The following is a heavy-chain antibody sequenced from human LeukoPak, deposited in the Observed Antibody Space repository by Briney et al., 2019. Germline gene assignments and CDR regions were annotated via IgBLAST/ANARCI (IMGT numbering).Heavy chain of an antibody. Sequence: GASVKVSCKASGYTFTSYYMHWVRQAPGQGLEWMGIINPSGGSTSYAQKFQGRVTMTRDTSTSTVYMELSSLRSEDTAVYYCARGSLEWLLYLRYFDYWGQGTLVTVSS. J-gene: IGHJ4*02. V-gene: IGHV1-46*01. CDR3: ARGSLEWLLYLRYFDY. CDR1: GYTFTSYY. CDR2: INPSGGST. D-gene: IGHD3-3*01.